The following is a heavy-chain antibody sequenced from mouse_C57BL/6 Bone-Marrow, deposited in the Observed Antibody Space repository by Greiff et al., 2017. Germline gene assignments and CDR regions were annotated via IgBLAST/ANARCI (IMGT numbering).Heavy chain of an antibody. D-gene: IGHD1-1*02. Sequence: VMLVESGPGLVQPSQSLSITCTVSGFSLTSYGVHWVRQSPGKGLEWLGVIWSGGSTDYNAAFISRLSISKDNSKSQVFFKMNSLQADDTAIYYCARLWWYFDVWGTGTTVTVSS. J-gene: IGHJ1*03. CDR3: ARLWWYFDV. CDR1: GFSLTSYG. CDR2: IWSGGST. V-gene: IGHV2-2*01.